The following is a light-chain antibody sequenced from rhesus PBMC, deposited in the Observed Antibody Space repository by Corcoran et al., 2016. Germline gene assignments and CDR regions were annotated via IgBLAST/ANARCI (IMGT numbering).Light chain of an antibody. J-gene: IGKJ2*01. CDR2: GAS. CDR1: QSVSYY. Sequence: QIILTQSPATLSLSPGERATLSCRASQSVSYYLAWYQQKPGQAPRLPIYGASNRATGIPDRVSGSGSVTDFTLTISRLEPEDVGVYHCYQHSGGYSFSQGTEVEIK. V-gene: IGKV3-10*01. CDR3: YQHSGGYS.